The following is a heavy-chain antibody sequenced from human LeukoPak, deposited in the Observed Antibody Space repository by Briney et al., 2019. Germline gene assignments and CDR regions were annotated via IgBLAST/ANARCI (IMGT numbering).Heavy chain of an antibody. J-gene: IGHJ4*02. CDR3: AKDDYYDSSDMFDY. D-gene: IGHD3-22*01. CDR1: GFTFNRYW. Sequence: GGSLRLSCTASGFTFNRYWMTWVRQAPGKGLEWVANINEDGGEGHYVDSVKGRFTISRDNSKNTLYLQMNSLRAEDTAVYYCAKDDYYDSSDMFDYWGQGTLVTVSS. CDR2: INEDGGEG. V-gene: IGHV3-7*01.